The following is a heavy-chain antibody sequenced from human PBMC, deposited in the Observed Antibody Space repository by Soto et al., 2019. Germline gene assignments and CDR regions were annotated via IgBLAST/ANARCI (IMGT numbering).Heavy chain of an antibody. D-gene: IGHD5-12*01. CDR2: VLPISGST. CDR3: ATIRVRGGPLRFEG. Sequence: QVQLVQSGAEVRKPGSSVKVSCKTSGGLISKYSFNWVRQAPGQGLEWMGGVLPISGSTDYAQKFQGRLTNTADRTTSTVYMELSKLRSDETAKYYCATIRVRGGPLRFEGRGQRKLIRVSS. J-gene: IGHJ4*01. CDR1: GGLISKYS. V-gene: IGHV1-69*06.